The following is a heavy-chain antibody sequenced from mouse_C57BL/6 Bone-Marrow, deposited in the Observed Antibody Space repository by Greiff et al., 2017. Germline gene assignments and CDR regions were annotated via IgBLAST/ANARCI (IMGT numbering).Heavy chain of an antibody. CDR3: ARSGTSAMDY. CDR2: IYPGDGDT. Sequence: QVQLQQSGPELVKPGASVKISCKASGSAFSSSWMNWVKQRPGKGLEWIGRIYPGDGDTNYNGKFKGKATLTADKSSSTAYRQLSSLTSEDAAVYFCARSGTSAMDYWGQGTSVTVSA. D-gene: IGHD3-3*01. J-gene: IGHJ4*01. CDR1: GSAFSSSW. V-gene: IGHV1-82*01.